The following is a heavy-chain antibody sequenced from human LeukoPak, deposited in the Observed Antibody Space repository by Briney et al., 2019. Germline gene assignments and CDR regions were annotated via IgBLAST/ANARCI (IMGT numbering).Heavy chain of an antibody. CDR3: ARVNAMEVYY. D-gene: IGHD2-8*02. CDR1: GYTFTGYY. Sequence: ASVKVSCKPSGYTFTGYYMHWVRQAPGQGLEWMGWVNPDSGGTNYAQKFQGRVTMTRDTSISTAYMELSSLRSDDTAVYYCARVNAMEVYYWGQGTLVTVSP. V-gene: IGHV1-2*02. CDR2: VNPDSGGT. J-gene: IGHJ4*02.